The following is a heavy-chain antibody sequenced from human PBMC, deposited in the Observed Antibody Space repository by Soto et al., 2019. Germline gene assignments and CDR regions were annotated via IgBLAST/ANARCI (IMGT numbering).Heavy chain of an antibody. CDR2: IYSSGST. J-gene: IGHJ6*02. D-gene: IGHD6-19*01. V-gene: IGHV4-4*07. CDR3: ASSAAGASSDGMDV. Sequence: QVQPQESGPGLAKPSETLSLTCTVSGGSISSYYWSWIRQPAGKGLEWIGRIYSSGSTNYNDSLKSRITMSVDTSKNQFSLVMTSGTVADTAVYYCASSAAGASSDGMDVWGQGATVTVSS. CDR1: GGSISSYY.